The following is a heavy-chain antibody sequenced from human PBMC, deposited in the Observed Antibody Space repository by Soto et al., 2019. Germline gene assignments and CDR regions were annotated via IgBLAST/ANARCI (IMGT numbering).Heavy chain of an antibody. V-gene: IGHV1-18*01. Sequence: QVQVVQSGAEVKKPGASVKVSCKASGYIFSSYGFIWVRQAPGQGLEWMGWTSPYNGNTNYTQKFQGRVTMTTDTSTRTAYMELRSLRSDDTAVYYCARSSLGIRPYYFDYWGQGTLVTVSS. CDR2: TSPYNGNT. CDR3: ARSSLGIRPYYFDY. J-gene: IGHJ4*02. CDR1: GYIFSSYG.